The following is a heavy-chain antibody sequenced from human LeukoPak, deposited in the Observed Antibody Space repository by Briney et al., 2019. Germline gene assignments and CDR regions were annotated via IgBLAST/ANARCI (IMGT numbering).Heavy chain of an antibody. V-gene: IGHV3-74*01. D-gene: IGHD3-22*01. CDR1: GFTFTTYW. CDR3: ARAYYYDSSGYYDIDN. J-gene: IGHJ4*02. CDR2: INSDGSIT. Sequence: GGSLRLSCAASGFTFTTYWMHWVRQAPGKGLVWVSHINSDGSITSYADSAKGRFTISRDNSKNTLYLQMNSLRAEDTAVYYCARAYYYDSSGYYDIDNWGQGTLVTVSS.